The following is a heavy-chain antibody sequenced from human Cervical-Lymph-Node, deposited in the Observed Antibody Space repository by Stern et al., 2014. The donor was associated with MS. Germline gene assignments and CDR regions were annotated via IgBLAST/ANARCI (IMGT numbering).Heavy chain of an antibody. D-gene: IGHD3-16*01. Sequence: EVQLEESGGGLVQPGKSLRLSCAASGFTFDDYAMHWVRQAPGQGLEWVSGISWNSGDIGYADSVKGRFTISRDNAKNSLYLQMDSLRAEDTAFYYCAKGKRSFLLCGMDVWGQGTTVTVSS. CDR3: AKGKRSFLLCGMDV. CDR1: GFTFDDYA. V-gene: IGHV3-9*01. CDR2: ISWNSGDI. J-gene: IGHJ6*02.